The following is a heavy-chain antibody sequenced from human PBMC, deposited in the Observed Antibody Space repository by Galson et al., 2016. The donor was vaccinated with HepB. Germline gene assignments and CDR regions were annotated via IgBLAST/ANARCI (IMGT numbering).Heavy chain of an antibody. J-gene: IGHJ4*02. V-gene: IGHV4-59*01. CDR2: IYYSGST. CDR3: ARAWPYCGGDCYSP. Sequence: SETLSLTCTVSGGSISTSYWNWIRQPPGKGLEWIGYIYYSGSTNYNPSLRSRVTMSVDPSKNQISLNLTSVTAADTAVYYCARAWPYCGGDCYSPWGQGTLVTVSS. CDR1: GGSISTSY. D-gene: IGHD2-21*02.